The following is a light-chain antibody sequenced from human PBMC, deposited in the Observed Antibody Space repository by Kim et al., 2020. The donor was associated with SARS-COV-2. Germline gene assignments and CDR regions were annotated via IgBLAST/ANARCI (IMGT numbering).Light chain of an antibody. J-gene: IGKJ1*01. Sequence: PGGRATLSRRASQSVSGKLAWYRQKPSQAPRLLFSYAATRATAIPARFSGSGFGTEFTLTISSLQSEDFAVYYCQQYNNWPPWTFGQGTKVDIK. CDR1: QSVSGK. V-gene: IGKV3-15*01. CDR3: QQYNNWPPWT. CDR2: YAA.